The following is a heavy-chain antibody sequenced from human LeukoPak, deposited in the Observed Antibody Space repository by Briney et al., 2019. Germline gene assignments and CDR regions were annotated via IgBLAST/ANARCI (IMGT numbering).Heavy chain of an antibody. V-gene: IGHV4-34*01. CDR1: GGSFSGYF. J-gene: IGHJ5*01. CDR3: ARDSGWHSDS. Sequence: SETLSLTCAVYGGSFSGYFWCWIRQPPGKGLEWIGEVYRSGTANYNPSLKNRVTISVDKSKNQFSLNLRSVTAADTAVYYCARDSGWHSDSWGQGTLVTVSS. CDR2: VYRSGTA. D-gene: IGHD6-19*01.